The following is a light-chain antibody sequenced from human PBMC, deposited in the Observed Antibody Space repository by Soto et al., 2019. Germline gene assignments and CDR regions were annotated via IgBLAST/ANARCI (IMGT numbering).Light chain of an antibody. Sequence: DIQMTQSPSSLSASVGDRVTITCRASQSIGDYLHWYQQKPGKAPNLLISAASNLQNGVPSRFSGSGSGTDLTLTISSLQPEDCATYFCQQIYTNPRTFGQGTKLEIK. V-gene: IGKV1-39*01. J-gene: IGKJ2*01. CDR3: QQIYTNPRT. CDR1: QSIGDY. CDR2: AAS.